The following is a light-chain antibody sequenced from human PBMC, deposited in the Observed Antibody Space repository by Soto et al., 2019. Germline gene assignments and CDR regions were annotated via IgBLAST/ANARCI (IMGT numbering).Light chain of an antibody. CDR3: SSYTSSSTS. Sequence: LTQPASVSGSPGQSITISCTGTSSDVGGYNYVSWYQQHPGKAPKLMIYEVSNRPSGASNRFSGSKSGNTASLTISGLQAEDEADYYCSSYTSSSTSFGTGTKVTVL. J-gene: IGLJ1*01. CDR1: SSDVGGYNY. CDR2: EVS. V-gene: IGLV2-14*01.